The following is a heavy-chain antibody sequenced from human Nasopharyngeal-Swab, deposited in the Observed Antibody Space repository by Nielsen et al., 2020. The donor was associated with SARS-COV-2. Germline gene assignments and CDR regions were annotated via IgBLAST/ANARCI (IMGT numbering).Heavy chain of an antibody. Sequence: SETLSLTCSVSGASISNRTYYWGWIRQSPEKGLQWIGTVFYTGTYYNPSLQSRVTISVDTSKNQFSLKLTSVTAADTAVYYCVRDESGDYLGRPFDSWGPGTLVTVSS. V-gene: IGHV4-39*07. J-gene: IGHJ4*02. D-gene: IGHD4-17*01. CDR2: VFYTGT. CDR3: VRDESGDYLGRPFDS. CDR1: GASISNRTYY.